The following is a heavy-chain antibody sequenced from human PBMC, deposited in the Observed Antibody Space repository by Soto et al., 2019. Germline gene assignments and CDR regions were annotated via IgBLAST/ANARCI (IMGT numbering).Heavy chain of an antibody. J-gene: IGHJ4*02. V-gene: IGHV1-69*06. Sequence: SVKVSCKASGGTFSSYAISWVRQAPGQGLEWMGGIIAIFGNANYAQKFQGRVTITGDTSASTAYMELSSLRSEDTAVYYCAADLTYGHFDEWGQGTLVTVSS. D-gene: IGHD3-10*01. CDR1: GGTFSSYA. CDR3: AADLTYGHFDE. CDR2: IIAIFGNA.